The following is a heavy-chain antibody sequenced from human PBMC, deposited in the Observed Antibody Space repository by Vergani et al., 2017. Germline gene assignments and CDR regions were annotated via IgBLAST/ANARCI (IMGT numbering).Heavy chain of an antibody. CDR2: LNPTTGHT. D-gene: IGHD2-21*01. CDR3: ARFIGYXAGATCRAYYFDH. CDR1: GYIFKNYY. V-gene: IGHV1-46*02. J-gene: IGHJ5*02. Sequence: VQLVQSGAEVRKPGASVTVSCTASGYIFKNYYIHWRRQAPGQAFEWMGILNPTTGHTTSAQKFMGRVDMTRDPSTDTSTRTVQMTLSSLRSEDTAVYYCARFIGYXAGATCRAYYFDHWGQGTRVTVSS.